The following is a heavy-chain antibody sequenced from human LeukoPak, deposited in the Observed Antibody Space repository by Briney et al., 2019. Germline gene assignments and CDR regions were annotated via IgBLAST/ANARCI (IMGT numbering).Heavy chain of an antibody. CDR2: IYYSGST. Sequence: SSETLSLTCTVSGGSISSGDYYWSWIRQPPGKGLEWIGYIYYSGSTYYNPSLKSRVTISVDTSKNQFSLRLSSVTAADTAVYYCARGLSGGYENWFDPWGQGTLVTVSS. CDR1: GGSISSGDYY. CDR3: ARGLSGGYENWFDP. V-gene: IGHV4-30-4*02. D-gene: IGHD1-26*01. J-gene: IGHJ5*02.